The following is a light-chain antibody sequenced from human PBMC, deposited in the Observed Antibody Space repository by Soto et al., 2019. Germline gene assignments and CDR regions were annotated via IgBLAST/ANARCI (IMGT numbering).Light chain of an antibody. CDR2: DVS. J-gene: IGLJ1*01. CDR1: SSDIGDHNY. V-gene: IGLV2-14*01. Sequence: QSALTQPASVSGSPGQSITISCVGTSSDIGDHNYVSWYQQHPGKVPKVIIYDVSNRPSGVSYRFSATKSGNTASLTISGLQAEDEADYYCCSYTRSGTLIFGTGTKVTVL. CDR3: CSYTRSGTLI.